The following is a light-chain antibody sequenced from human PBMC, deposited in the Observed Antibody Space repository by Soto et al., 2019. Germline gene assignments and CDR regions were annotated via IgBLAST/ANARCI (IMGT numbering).Light chain of an antibody. V-gene: IGKV3-11*01. Sequence: IVLTRSPATLSLSPGERATLSCRASQSVRSSLAWYQQKPGQAPRLLIYDASNRATGIPARFSGSGSGTDFILTISSLEPDDFAVYYCQQRSNWPPYTFGQGTKVDIK. CDR3: QQRSNWPPYT. CDR2: DAS. CDR1: QSVRSS. J-gene: IGKJ2*01.